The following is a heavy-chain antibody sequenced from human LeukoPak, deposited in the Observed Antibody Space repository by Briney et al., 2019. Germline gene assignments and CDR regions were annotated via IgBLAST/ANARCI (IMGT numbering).Heavy chain of an antibody. J-gene: IGHJ3*02. V-gene: IGHV1-58*02. CDR1: GFSFTGSV. CDR2: ILVGSGNT. CDR3: ATHSSRWYDHDAFDI. D-gene: IGHD6-19*01. Sequence: ASVTVSCKASGFSFTGSVIQWVRQARGQRLEWIGWILVGSGNTNYAQKFQERVTITRDRSTSTAYMELSSLRSEDTALYYCATHSSRWYDHDAFDIWGQGTMVTVSS.